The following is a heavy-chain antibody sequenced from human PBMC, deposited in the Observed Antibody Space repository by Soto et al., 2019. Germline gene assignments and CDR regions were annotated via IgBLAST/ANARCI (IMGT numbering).Heavy chain of an antibody. CDR3: ARALEVVPARRDFWTYYYYYYMDV. CDR2: IYYSGST. CDR1: GGSISSYY. J-gene: IGHJ6*03. V-gene: IGHV4-59*01. Sequence: TLSLTCTVSGGSISSYYWSWIRQPPGKGLEWIGYIYYSGSTNYNPSLKSRVTISVDTSKNQFSLKLSSVTAADTAVYYCARALEVVPARRDFWTYYYYYYMDVWGKGTTVTVSS. D-gene: IGHD3-3*01.